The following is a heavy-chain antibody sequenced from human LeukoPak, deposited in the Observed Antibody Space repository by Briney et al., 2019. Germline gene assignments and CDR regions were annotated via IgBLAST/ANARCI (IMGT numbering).Heavy chain of an antibody. D-gene: IGHD1-26*01. V-gene: IGHV1-69*02. CDR3: ARGNPLSIVGYDRHFDY. Sequence: SVKVSCKASGGTFSSYTISWVRQAPGQGLEWMGRIIPILGIANYAQKFQGRVTITADKSTSTAYMELSNLRSEDTAVYYCARGNPLSIVGYDRHFDYWGQGTLVTVSS. CDR1: GGTFSSYT. CDR2: IIPILGIA. J-gene: IGHJ4*02.